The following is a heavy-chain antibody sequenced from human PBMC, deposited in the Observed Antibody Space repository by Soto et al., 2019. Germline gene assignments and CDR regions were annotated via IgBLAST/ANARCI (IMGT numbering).Heavy chain of an antibody. J-gene: IGHJ4*02. Sequence: EVQLVESGGGLVKPGGSLRLSCAASGFTFSSYSMNWVRQAPGKGLEWVSSISSSSSYIYYADSVKGRFTISRDNATHSLYLQMNSLRAEDTAVYYCARDGATGLMVRGVIPYYFDYWGQGTLVTVSS. V-gene: IGHV3-21*01. CDR2: ISSSSSYI. CDR3: ARDGATGLMVRGVIPYYFDY. D-gene: IGHD3-10*01. CDR1: GFTFSSYS.